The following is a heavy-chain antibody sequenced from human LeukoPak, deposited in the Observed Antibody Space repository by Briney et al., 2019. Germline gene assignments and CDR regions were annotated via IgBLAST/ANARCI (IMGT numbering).Heavy chain of an antibody. CDR3: ARGYSSGWYRDAFDI. Sequence: PVASVKVSCKASGYTFISYGISWVRQAPGQGLEWMGWISAYNGNTNYAQKLQGRVTMTTDTSTSTAYMELSSLRSEDTAVYYCARGYSSGWYRDAFDIWGQGTMVTVSS. CDR2: ISAYNGNT. V-gene: IGHV1-18*01. J-gene: IGHJ3*02. D-gene: IGHD6-19*01. CDR1: GYTFISYG.